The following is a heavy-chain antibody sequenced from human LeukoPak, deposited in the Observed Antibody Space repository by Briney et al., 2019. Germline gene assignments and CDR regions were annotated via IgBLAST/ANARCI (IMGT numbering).Heavy chain of an antibody. CDR2: IYYSGST. CDR3: AREGTTVTTGLDY. CDR1: GGSISSSSYY. V-gene: IGHV4-39*02. J-gene: IGHJ4*02. Sequence: SETLSLTCTVSGGSISSSSYYWGWIRQPPGKGLEWIGSIYYSGSTYYNPSLKSRVTISVDTSKNQFSLKLSSVTAADTAVYYCAREGTTVTTGLDYWGQGTLVTVSS. D-gene: IGHD4-17*01.